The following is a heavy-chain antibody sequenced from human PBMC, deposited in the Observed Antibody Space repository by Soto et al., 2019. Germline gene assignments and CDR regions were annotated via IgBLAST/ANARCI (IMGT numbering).Heavy chain of an antibody. V-gene: IGHV1-18*01. J-gene: IGHJ4*02. D-gene: IGHD3-22*01. CDR2: ISAYHGNT. Sequence: ASVKVSCKASGYTFNTHGITWVRQAPGQGLEWMGWISAYHGNTNYAQKLLGRVTMTTDTSTSTAYMELRSLRSDDTAVYFCARDYYDSSRLLDYWGQGTLVTVSS. CDR1: GYTFNTHG. CDR3: ARDYYDSSRLLDY.